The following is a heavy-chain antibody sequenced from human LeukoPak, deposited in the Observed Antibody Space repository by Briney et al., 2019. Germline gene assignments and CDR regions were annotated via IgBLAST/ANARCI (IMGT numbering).Heavy chain of an antibody. J-gene: IGHJ4*02. CDR1: GGSISSYY. CDR3: ARGYGDYASWVDY. CDR2: LYFSGSP. V-gene: IGHV4-59*08. D-gene: IGHD5-12*01. Sequence: SETLSLTCTVSGGSISSYYWSWIRQPPGKGLEYIGYLYFSGSPNYNPSLKSRVTISVDTSKNQISLKLTSVSAADTAVYYCARGYGDYASWVDYWGQGTLVTVSS.